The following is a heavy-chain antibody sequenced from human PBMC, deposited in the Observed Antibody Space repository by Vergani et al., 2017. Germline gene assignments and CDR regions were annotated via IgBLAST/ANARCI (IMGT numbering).Heavy chain of an antibody. Sequence: EVQLLESGGGLVQPGGSLRLSCEASGFTFRNYAMSWVRQAPGKGLEWVSALSGSGGLTFYADSVKGRFTVSRDNSKDTVFLQMSSLRAEDTAVYFCAKEADDLEVVEAARRHFDSWGQGILVSVSS. CDR2: LSGSGGLT. CDR3: AKEADDLEVVEAARRHFDS. D-gene: IGHD2-15*01. J-gene: IGHJ4*02. CDR1: GFTFRNYA. V-gene: IGHV3-23*01.